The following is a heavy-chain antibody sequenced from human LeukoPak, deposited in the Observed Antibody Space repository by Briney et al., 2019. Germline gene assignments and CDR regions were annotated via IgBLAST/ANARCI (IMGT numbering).Heavy chain of an antibody. Sequence: SETLSLTCAVYGGSFSGYYWSWIRQPPGKGLEWIGEINHSGSTNYNPPLKSRVTISVDTSKNQFSLKLSSVTAADTAVYYCARVGRTAMADYWGQGTLVTVSS. CDR2: INHSGST. D-gene: IGHD5-18*01. V-gene: IGHV4-34*01. CDR1: GGSFSGYY. J-gene: IGHJ4*02. CDR3: ARVGRTAMADY.